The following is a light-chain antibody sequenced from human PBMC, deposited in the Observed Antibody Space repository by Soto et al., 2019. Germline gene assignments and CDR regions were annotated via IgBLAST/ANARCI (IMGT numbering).Light chain of an antibody. V-gene: IGKV3-15*01. CDR2: GGS. Sequence: EIVMTQSPDTLSVSPGEGGTLSCRASQSVSRNVAWYQQKPGQAPRLLIYGGSTRVTGIPARFSGSGSGTEFPLTISSLLSEDFAVYYCQQYNNWPPVRTFGQGTKVEIK. CDR3: QQYNNWPPVRT. CDR1: QSVSRN. J-gene: IGKJ1*01.